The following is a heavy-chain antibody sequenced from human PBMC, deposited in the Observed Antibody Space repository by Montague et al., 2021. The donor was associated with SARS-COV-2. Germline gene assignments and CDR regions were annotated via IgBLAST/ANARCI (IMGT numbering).Heavy chain of an antibody. CDR2: IGEINNGRSA. J-gene: IGHJ3*01. CDR1: GGSFNGFY. V-gene: IGHV4-34*01. D-gene: IGHD2-15*01. Sequence: SETLSLTCAVSGGSFNGFYWGWIRQPPGKGLEWLGEIGEINNGRSANYQPSLKSRVTISLDPSKNQFYLQLTSLTAADTAVYFCARGLMRFAVVDAAPRNAFDVWGQGTRVTVSS. CDR3: ARGLMRFAVVDAAPRNAFDV.